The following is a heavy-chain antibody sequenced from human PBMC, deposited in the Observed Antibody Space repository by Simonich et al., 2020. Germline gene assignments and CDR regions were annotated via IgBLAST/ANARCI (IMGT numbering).Heavy chain of an antibody. CDR3: ARVERTTDGHYYFDY. V-gene: IGHV4-31*01. D-gene: IGHD4-4*01. CDR2: IYYSGST. J-gene: IGHJ4*02. CDR1: GGSISSGGYY. Sequence: QVQLQESGPGLVKPSQTLSLTCTVSGGSISSGGYYWSWIRQHPGKGLEWIVYIYYSGSTYYNPSLKSLVTISVDTSKNQFSLKLSSVTAADTAVYYCARVERTTDGHYYFDYWGQGTLVTVSS.